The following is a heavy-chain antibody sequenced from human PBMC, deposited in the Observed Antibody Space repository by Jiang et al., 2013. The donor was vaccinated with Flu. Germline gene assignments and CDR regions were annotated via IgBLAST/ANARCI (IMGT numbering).Heavy chain of an antibody. Sequence: GGGVVQPGRSLRLSCAASGFTFSSYGMPWVRQAPGKGLEWMAVIWHDGSNKYYGDSVKGRFTIPRDNSKNTLYLQMNSLRAEDTAVYYCAKAVNGYFDYWGQGALVTVSS. CDR3: AKAVNGYFDY. CDR2: IWHDGSNK. J-gene: IGHJ4*02. CDR1: GFTFSSYG. D-gene: IGHD2-8*01. V-gene: IGHV3-33*06.